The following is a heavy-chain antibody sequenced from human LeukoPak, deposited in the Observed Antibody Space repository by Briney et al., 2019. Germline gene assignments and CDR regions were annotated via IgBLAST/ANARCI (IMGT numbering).Heavy chain of an antibody. CDR3: ARDVGWAFDY. D-gene: IGHD2-15*01. CDR2: IRRSSSSN. Sequence: GGSLRLSCAASGFTFNAYSMNWVRQAPGKGLEWVSYIRRSSSSNYYADSVKGRVTISRDNAKNSVYLQMNSLRDEDTAMYYCARDVGWAFDYWGQGILVTVSS. CDR1: GFTFNAYS. V-gene: IGHV3-48*02. J-gene: IGHJ4*02.